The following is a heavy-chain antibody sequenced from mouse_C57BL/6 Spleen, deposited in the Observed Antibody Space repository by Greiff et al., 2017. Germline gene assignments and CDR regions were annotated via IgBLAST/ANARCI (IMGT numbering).Heavy chain of an antibody. D-gene: IGHD2-5*01. J-gene: IGHJ1*03. CDR3: ARSYYSNYGWYFDV. Sequence: VQLQQPGAELVKPGASVKLSCKASGYTFTSYWMHWVKQRPGRGLEWIGRIDPNSGGTKYNEKFKSKATLTVDKPSSTAYMQLSSLTSEDSAVDYCARSYYSNYGWYFDVWGTGTTVTVSS. CDR1: GYTFTSYW. V-gene: IGHV1-72*01. CDR2: IDPNSGGT.